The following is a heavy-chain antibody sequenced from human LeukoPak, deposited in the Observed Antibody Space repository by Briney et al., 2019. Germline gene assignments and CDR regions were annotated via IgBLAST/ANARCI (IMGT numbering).Heavy chain of an antibody. CDR3: AREIHGGNSGVFDY. D-gene: IGHD4-23*01. CDR2: IYSGGST. CDR1: AFTVSSNY. V-gene: IGHV3-66*01. J-gene: IGHJ4*02. Sequence: GGSLRLSCAASAFTVSSNYMSWVRQAPGKGLEWVSFIYSGGSTYYAGSVKGRFTISRDNSKNTLYLQMNSRRAEDTAVYYCAREIHGGNSGVFDYWGQGTLVTVSS.